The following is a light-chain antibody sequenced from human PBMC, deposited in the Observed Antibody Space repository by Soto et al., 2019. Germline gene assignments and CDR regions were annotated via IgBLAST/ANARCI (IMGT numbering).Light chain of an antibody. CDR1: SSDVGSYNL. J-gene: IGLJ2*01. V-gene: IGLV2-23*02. CDR2: EIS. Sequence: QSVLTQPASVSGSPGQSITISCTGTSSDVGSYNLVSWYQQHPGKAPKPMIYEISKRRSGVSDRFSGSKSGNTASLTISGLQAEDEADYYCCSYAGSSTVVFGGGTKVTVL. CDR3: CSYAGSSTVV.